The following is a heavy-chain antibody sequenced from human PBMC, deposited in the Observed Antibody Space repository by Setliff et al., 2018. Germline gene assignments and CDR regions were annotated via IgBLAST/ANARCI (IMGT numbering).Heavy chain of an antibody. CDR3: ARANYYDSSGHSVYGMDV. CDR1: GGSFSTYA. Sequence: GASVKVSCKASGGSFSTYAISWARQAPGQGLEWMGVIIPIFGTTNNAQKFQGRVTITADESTSTAYMEPSSLRSEDTAVYYCARANYYDSSGHSVYGMDVWGQGTTVTVSS. J-gene: IGHJ6*02. V-gene: IGHV1-69*13. D-gene: IGHD3-22*01. CDR2: IIPIFGTT.